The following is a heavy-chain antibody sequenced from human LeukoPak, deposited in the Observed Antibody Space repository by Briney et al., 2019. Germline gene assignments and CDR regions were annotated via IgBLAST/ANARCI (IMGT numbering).Heavy chain of an antibody. CDR1: GGSVSSGSYY. CDR3: AREDTAMGIDY. J-gene: IGHJ4*02. D-gene: IGHD5-18*01. CDR2: IYYSGST. V-gene: IGHV4-61*01. Sequence: SETLSLTCTVSGGSVSSGSYYWSWLRHPPGKGLEWIGYIYYSGSTNYNPSLKSRVSISVDTSKNQFSLKLSSVTAADTAVYYCAREDTAMGIDYWGQGTLVTVSS.